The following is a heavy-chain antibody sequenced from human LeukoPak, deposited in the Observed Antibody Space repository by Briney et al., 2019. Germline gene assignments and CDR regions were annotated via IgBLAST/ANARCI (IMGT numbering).Heavy chain of an antibody. D-gene: IGHD6-19*01. V-gene: IGHV4-61*09. J-gene: IGHJ4*02. CDR3: ARAGGSVGWYGTIDY. CDR1: GGSISSGSYY. CDR2: LYTSGST. Sequence: SETLSLTCTVSGGSISSGSYYWTWIRQPAGKGLEWIGHLYTSGSTTYNPSLQSRVTISADTSKNQFSLRLTSVTAADTAVYYCARAGGSVGWYGTIDYWGQGMLVTVSS.